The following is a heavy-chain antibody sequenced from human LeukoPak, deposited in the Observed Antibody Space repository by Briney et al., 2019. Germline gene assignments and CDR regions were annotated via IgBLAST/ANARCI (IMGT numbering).Heavy chain of an antibody. CDR2: MNPNSGNT. D-gene: IGHD5-12*01. V-gene: IGHV1-8*01. J-gene: IGHJ6*02. CDR3: ARGGGGWWLRIFSYYYGMDV. CDR1: GYTFTSYD. Sequence: GALVKVSCKASGYTFTSYDINWVRQATGQGLEWMGWMNPNSGNTGYAQKFQGRVTMTRNTSISTAYMELSSLRSEDTAVYYCARGGGGWWLRIFSYYYGMDVWGQGTTVTVSS.